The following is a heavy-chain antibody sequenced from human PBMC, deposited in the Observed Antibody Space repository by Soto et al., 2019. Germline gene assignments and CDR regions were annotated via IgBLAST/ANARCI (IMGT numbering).Heavy chain of an antibody. CDR2: IYYDGST. J-gene: IGHJ4*02. V-gene: IGHV4-39*01. D-gene: IGHD6-6*01. CDR1: GASISSSSFY. Sequence: PSETLSLTCTVSGASISSSSFYWGWIRQPPGKGLESIANIYYDGSTYYNPSLKSRVTISVDTSKNQFSLKLSSVTAADTVVYYCSRSHIVPRLFMYPYDYWGQGSLVTVS. CDR3: SRSHIVPRLFMYPYDY.